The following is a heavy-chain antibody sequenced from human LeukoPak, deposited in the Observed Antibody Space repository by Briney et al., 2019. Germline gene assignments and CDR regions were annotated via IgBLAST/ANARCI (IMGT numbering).Heavy chain of an antibody. J-gene: IGHJ4*02. Sequence: PSETLSLTCTVSGGSISSYYWSWIRQPPGKGLEWIGYIYYSGSTNYNPSLKSRVTISVDTSKNQFSLKLSSVTAADTAVYYCARHGGIAAADSFYYFDYWGQGTLVTVSS. CDR2: IYYSGST. D-gene: IGHD6-13*01. CDR3: ARHGGIAAADSFYYFDY. CDR1: GGSISSYY. V-gene: IGHV4-59*08.